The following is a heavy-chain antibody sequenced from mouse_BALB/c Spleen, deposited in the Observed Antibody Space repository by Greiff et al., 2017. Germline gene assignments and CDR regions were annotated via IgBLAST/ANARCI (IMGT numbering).Heavy chain of an antibody. J-gene: IGHJ4*01. CDR1: GYSFTGYY. Sequence: DVQLQESGPELVKPGASVKISCKASGYSFTGYYMHWVKQSHVKSLEWIGRINPYNGATSYNQNFKDKASLTVDKSSSTAYMELHSLTSEDSAVYYCARWGIYAMDYWGQGTSVTVSS. CDR2: INPYNGAT. CDR3: ARWGIYAMDY. V-gene: IGHV1-31*01.